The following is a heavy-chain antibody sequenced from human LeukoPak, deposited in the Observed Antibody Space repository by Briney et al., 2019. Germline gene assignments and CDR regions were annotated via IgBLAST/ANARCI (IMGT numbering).Heavy chain of an antibody. Sequence: GGSLRLSCEASGFSFSTFWMNWVRQAPGKGLEWVANINPDGSERYYVDSVKGRFSISRDSAKSSLNLHMNSLRVEDTAVYYCVRGYTYGSYWGQGALVTVSS. CDR3: VRGYTYGSY. V-gene: IGHV3-7*05. CDR1: GFSFSTFW. D-gene: IGHD3-10*01. J-gene: IGHJ4*02. CDR2: INPDGSER.